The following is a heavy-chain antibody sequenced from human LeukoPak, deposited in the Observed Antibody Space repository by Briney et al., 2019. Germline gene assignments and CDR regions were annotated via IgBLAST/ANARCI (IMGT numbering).Heavy chain of an antibody. Sequence: PSETLSLTCTVSGGSINDYYWTWIRQPPGKGLEWIGYVFYIGSTNYNPSLKSRVTISLDTSKNQSSLKLTSVTAADTAVYYCARQDSSGWLFDYWGQGTLVTVSS. D-gene: IGHD6-19*01. CDR3: ARQDSSGWLFDY. J-gene: IGHJ4*02. CDR1: GGSINDYY. V-gene: IGHV4-59*01. CDR2: VFYIGST.